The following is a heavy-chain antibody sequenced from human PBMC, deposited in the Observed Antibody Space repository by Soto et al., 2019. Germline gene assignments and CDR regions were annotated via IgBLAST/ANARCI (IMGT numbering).Heavy chain of an antibody. D-gene: IGHD2-21*01. CDR3: ARRIPFGYGMDV. J-gene: IGHJ6*02. V-gene: IGHV3-64*01. CDR1: GFTFSSYA. CDR2: ITSNGGNT. Sequence: EVQLVESGGGLVLPGGSLRLSCAASGFTFSSYAMHWVRQAPGKGLECVSAITSNGGNTDYANSVKGRFTISRDNSKNTRYLQMGSLRAEDMAVYYCARRIPFGYGMDVWGQGTTVTVSS.